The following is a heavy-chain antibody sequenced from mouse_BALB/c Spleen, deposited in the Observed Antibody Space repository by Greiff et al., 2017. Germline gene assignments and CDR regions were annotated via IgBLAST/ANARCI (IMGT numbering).Heavy chain of an antibody. CDR3: ARRGYGSNYYYYALDY. Sequence: QVQLQQSGADLAKPGASVKMSCKASGYTFTSYWMHWVKQRPGQGLEWIGYINPSTGYTEYNQKFKDKATLTADKSSSTAYMQLSSLTSEDSAVYYCARRGYGSNYYYYALDYWGQGTSVTVSS. J-gene: IGHJ4*01. CDR1: GYTFTSYW. V-gene: IGHV1-7*01. CDR2: INPSTGYT. D-gene: IGHD2-5*01.